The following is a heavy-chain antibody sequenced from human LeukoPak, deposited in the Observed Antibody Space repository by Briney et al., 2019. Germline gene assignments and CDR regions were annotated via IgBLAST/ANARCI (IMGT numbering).Heavy chain of an antibody. CDR1: GGSISSSSYY. CDR3: ARQGSAS. V-gene: IGHV4-39*01. J-gene: IGHJ5*02. Sequence: PSETLSLTCTVSGGSISSSSYYWGWIRQPPGKGLEWIGSIYYSGSTYYNPSLKSRVTISVDTSKNQFSLKLSSVTAADTAVYYCARQGSASWGQGTLVTVSS. CDR2: IYYSGST.